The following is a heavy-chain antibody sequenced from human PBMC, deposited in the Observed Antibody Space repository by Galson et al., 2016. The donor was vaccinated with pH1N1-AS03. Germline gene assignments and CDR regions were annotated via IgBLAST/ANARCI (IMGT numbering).Heavy chain of an antibody. Sequence: SLRLSCAASGFTFTNYWMTWVRQAPGKGLEWVANIKRDGGDKNYVDSVKGRFIISRDNAKNSLYLQMNSLRAEDTAVYYCARENWSVEYWGQGTLVVVSS. CDR3: ARENWSVEY. J-gene: IGHJ4*01. CDR2: IKRDGGDK. D-gene: IGHD1-1*01. V-gene: IGHV3-7*03. CDR1: GFTFTNYW.